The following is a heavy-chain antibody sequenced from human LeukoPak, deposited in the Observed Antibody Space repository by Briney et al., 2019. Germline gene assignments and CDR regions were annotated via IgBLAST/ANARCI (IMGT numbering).Heavy chain of an antibody. CDR1: GFTFSSYG. D-gene: IGHD5-18*01. V-gene: IGHV3-30*02. CDR2: IRYDGSNK. CDR3: AKDVDTAMVTYYFDY. J-gene: IGHJ4*02. Sequence: GGSLRLSCAASGFTFSSYGMLWVRQAPGKGREWVAFIRYDGSNKYYADSVKGRFTTSRDNSKNTLYLQMNSLRAEDTAVYDCAKDVDTAMVTYYFDYWGQGTLVTVSS.